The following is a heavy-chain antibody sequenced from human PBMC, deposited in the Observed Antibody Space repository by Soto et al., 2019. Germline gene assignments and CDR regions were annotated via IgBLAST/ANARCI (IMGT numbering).Heavy chain of an antibody. CDR1: GFTFSSYS. Sequence: GGSLRLSCAASGFTFSSYSMNWVRQAPGKGLEWVSYISSSSSTIYYADSVKGRFTISRDNAKNSLYLQMNSLRDEDTAVYYCARDQDYYDSSGYYLGSFDIWGQGTMVTVSS. CDR3: ARDQDYYDSSGYYLGSFDI. V-gene: IGHV3-48*02. J-gene: IGHJ3*02. D-gene: IGHD3-22*01. CDR2: ISSSSSTI.